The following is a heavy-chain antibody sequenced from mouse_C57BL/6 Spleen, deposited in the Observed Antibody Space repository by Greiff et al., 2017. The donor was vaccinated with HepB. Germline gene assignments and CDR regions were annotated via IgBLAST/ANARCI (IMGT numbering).Heavy chain of an antibody. V-gene: IGHV3-6*01. CDR2: ISYDGSN. CDR3: ASLYYALDY. D-gene: IGHD2-1*01. Sequence: EVQLQQSGPGLVKPSQSLSLTCSVTGYSITSGYYWNWIRQFPGNKLEWMGYISYDGSNNYNPSLKNRISFTRDTSKNQFFLKLNSVTTEDTATYYCASLYYALDYWGQGTTLTVSS. J-gene: IGHJ2*01. CDR1: GYSITSGYY.